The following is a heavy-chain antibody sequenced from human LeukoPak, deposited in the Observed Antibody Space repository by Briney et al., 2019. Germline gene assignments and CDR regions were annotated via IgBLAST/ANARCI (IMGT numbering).Heavy chain of an antibody. Sequence: PSGTLSLTCTVSGDSINSLDLWSWVRQPPGQGLEWIGEMYLSGTTHSNPSVKSRVTISIDRSKNQFSLKLNSVTAADTAVYYCARGPYCGGDCYSGNNWFDPWGQGTLVTVSS. CDR1: GDSINSLDL. V-gene: IGHV4-4*02. J-gene: IGHJ5*02. CDR2: MYLSGTT. CDR3: ARGPYCGGDCYSGNNWFDP. D-gene: IGHD2-21*02.